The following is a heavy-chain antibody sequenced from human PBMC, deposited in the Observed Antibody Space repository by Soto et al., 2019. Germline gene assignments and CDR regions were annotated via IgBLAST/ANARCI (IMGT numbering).Heavy chain of an antibody. Sequence: SVKVSCNASGDPFSSYAITWVRQAPGQGLEWMGGIIPIFGTANYAQKFQGRVTITADESTSTAYMELSSLRSEDTAVYYCARIRDTAMVPPMDVWGQGTTVTVSS. V-gene: IGHV1-69*01. D-gene: IGHD5-18*01. CDR3: ARIRDTAMVPPMDV. CDR1: GDPFSSYA. J-gene: IGHJ6*02. CDR2: IIPIFGTA.